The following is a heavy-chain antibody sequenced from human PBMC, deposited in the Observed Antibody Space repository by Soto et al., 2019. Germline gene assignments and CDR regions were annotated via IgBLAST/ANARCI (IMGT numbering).Heavy chain of an antibody. CDR1: AYTFTSYD. Sequence: ASVKVSCKASAYTFTSYDINWVRQATGQGLEWMGWMNPNSGNTGYAQKFQGRVTMTRNTSINTAYMELSSLSSEDTAVYYCARVWARSYYGSGVLDVWGQGTTVTVSS. CDR3: ARVWARSYYGSGVLDV. V-gene: IGHV1-8*01. J-gene: IGHJ6*02. CDR2: MNPNSGNT. D-gene: IGHD3-10*01.